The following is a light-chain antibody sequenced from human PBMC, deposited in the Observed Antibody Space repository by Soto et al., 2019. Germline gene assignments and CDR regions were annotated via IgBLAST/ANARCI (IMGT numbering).Light chain of an antibody. CDR3: SSYTSSVTLV. J-gene: IGLJ2*01. CDR1: SSDVGGYNF. V-gene: IGLV2-14*01. CDR2: EVS. Sequence: QSALTQPASVSGSPGQSITISCTGTSSDVGGYNFVSWYQQHPGKAPKLMIYEVSNRPSGVSYRFSGSKSGNTASLTISGLQAEDEADYYCSSYTSSVTLVFGGGTKGTVL.